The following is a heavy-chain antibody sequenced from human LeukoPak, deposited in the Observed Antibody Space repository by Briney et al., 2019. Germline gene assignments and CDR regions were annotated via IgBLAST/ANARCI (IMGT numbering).Heavy chain of an antibody. CDR2: IYYSGST. CDR1: GGSISSSSYY. CDR3: ARVIIAVAGTVYFDY. D-gene: IGHD6-19*01. J-gene: IGHJ4*02. V-gene: IGHV4-39*01. Sequence: SETLSLTCTVSGGSISSSSYYWGWIRQPPGKGLEWIGSIYYSGSTYYNPSLKSRVTISVDTSKNQFSLKLSSVTAADTAVYYCARVIIAVAGTVYFDYWGQGTLVTVSS.